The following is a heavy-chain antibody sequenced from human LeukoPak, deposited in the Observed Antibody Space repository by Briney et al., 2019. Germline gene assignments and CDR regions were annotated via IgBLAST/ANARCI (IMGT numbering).Heavy chain of an antibody. V-gene: IGHV5-51*01. CDR3: ARLTSPEGYCSSTSCPKDYYHYYGMDV. CDR2: IYPGDSDT. CDR1: GYSFTSSC. Sequence: PGESLKISCKGSGYSFTSSCIGWVRQMPGKGVEWMGIIYPGDSDTRYSPSFQGHVTMSADKSISTADLPWSSLKASGTAMYYCARLTSPEGYCSSTSCPKDYYHYYGMDVWGQGTTVTVSS. D-gene: IGHD2-2*01. J-gene: IGHJ6*02.